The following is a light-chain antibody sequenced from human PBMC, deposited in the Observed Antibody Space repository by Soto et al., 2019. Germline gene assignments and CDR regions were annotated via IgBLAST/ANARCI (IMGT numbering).Light chain of an antibody. CDR1: QSVSSY. V-gene: IGKV3-11*01. CDR3: QQRRNWPLFT. J-gene: IGKJ3*01. CDR2: DAS. Sequence: EIVLTQSPATLSLSPGERATLSCRASQSVSSYLAWYQQKPGQAPRLLIYDASNRATGIPARFSGSGSGTDFTLTISSLEPEDFAVYYCQQRRNWPLFTFGPGTKVDI.